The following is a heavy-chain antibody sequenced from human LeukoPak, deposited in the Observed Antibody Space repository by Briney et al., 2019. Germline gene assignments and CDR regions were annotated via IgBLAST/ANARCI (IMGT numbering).Heavy chain of an antibody. V-gene: IGHV3-23*01. CDR3: AKFRATTGGFYSDS. D-gene: IGHD1-1*01. CDR2: ISGSGGST. J-gene: IGHJ4*02. Sequence: GGSLRLSCGASGFTFSSYALSWVRQAPGKGLEWVSSISGSGGSTYYADSVKGRFTVSRDNSKNTLYLQMNSLRADDTAVYYCAKFRATTGGFYSDSWGQGTLVTVPS. CDR1: GFTFSSYA.